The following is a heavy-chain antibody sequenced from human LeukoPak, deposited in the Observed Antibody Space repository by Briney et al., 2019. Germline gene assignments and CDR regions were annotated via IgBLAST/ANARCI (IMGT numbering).Heavy chain of an antibody. V-gene: IGHV6-1*01. D-gene: IGHD6-19*01. CDR3: AREEAVAGTCFDY. CDR1: GDSVYSNSAA. Sequence: SHTLSLTCAISGDSVYSNSAAWNWISQSPSRGLEWLGRTYYRSKWYNDYAVSVKSRITINPDTSKNQFSLQLNSVTPEDTAVYYCAREEAVAGTCFDYWGQGTLVTVSS. J-gene: IGHJ4*02. CDR2: TYYRSKWYN.